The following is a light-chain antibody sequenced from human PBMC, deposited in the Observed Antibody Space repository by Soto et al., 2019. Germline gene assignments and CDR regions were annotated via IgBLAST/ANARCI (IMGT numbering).Light chain of an antibody. CDR3: SSYTSSSTLVV. V-gene: IGLV2-14*01. CDR1: SSDVGGYNY. CDR2: DVS. Sequence: QSALTQPASVSGSPGQSITISCTGTSSDVGGYNYDSWYQQHPGKAPKLMIYDVSNRPSGVSNRFSGSKSGNTASLTISGLQAEDEADYYCSSYTSSSTLVVFGGGTKLTVL. J-gene: IGLJ2*01.